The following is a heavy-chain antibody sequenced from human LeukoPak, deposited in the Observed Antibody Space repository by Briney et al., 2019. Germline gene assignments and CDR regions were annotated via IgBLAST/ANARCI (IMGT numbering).Heavy chain of an antibody. D-gene: IGHD4-17*01. CDR2: IYSGGST. CDR3: ASRHMTTAGRDY. V-gene: IGHV3-53*01. Sequence: GGSLRLSCAASGFTVSSNYMSWVRQAPGKGLEWVSVIYSGGSTYYADSVKGRFTISRDNSKNTLYLQMNSLRAEDTAVYYCASRHMTTAGRDYWGQGTLVTVSS. CDR1: GFTVSSNY. J-gene: IGHJ4*02.